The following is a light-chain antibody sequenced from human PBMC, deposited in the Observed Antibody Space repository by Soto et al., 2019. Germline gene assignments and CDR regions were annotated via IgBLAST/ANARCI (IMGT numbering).Light chain of an antibody. J-gene: IGLJ1*01. CDR3: SSFTSSTTYV. V-gene: IGLV2-18*02. Sequence: QSVLTQPPSVSGSPGQSVAVSCTGTSSDVGSYNRVSWYQQPPGTAPKLIIYEVSNRPSGVPDRFSGSKSGTTASLTISGLQAEDEADYYCSSFTSSTTYVFGTGTKLTVL. CDR2: EVS. CDR1: SSDVGSYNR.